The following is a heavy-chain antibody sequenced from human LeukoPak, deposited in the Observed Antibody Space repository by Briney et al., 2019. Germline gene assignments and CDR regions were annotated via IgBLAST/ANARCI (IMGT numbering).Heavy chain of an antibody. CDR1: GYNFRHYG. D-gene: IGHD2-15*01. J-gene: IGHJ4*02. V-gene: IGHV1-18*01. CDR3: ARDEKKYCSGGSCPAYFDY. CDR2: ISGGYNGDS. Sequence: GASVKVSCKTSGYNFRHYGISWVRQAPGQGLEWMAWISGGYNGDSNSALKLRGRLTMTTDTSTSTAYMELRSLRSDDTAVYYCARDEKKYCSGGSCPAYFDYWGQGTLVTVSS.